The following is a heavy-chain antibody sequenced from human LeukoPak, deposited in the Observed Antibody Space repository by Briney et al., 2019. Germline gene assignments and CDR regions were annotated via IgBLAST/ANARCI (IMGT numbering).Heavy chain of an antibody. V-gene: IGHV3-11*01. CDR2: ISSSGSTI. CDR1: GFTFSDYY. D-gene: IGHD4-17*01. J-gene: IGHJ4*02. CDR3: AKDSPDYGDFPGAGDY. Sequence: GGSLRLSCAASGFTFSDYYMSWIRQAPGKGLEWVSYISSSGSTIYYADSVKGRFTISRDNAKNSLYLQMNSLRAEDTAVYYCAKDSPDYGDFPGAGDYWGQGTLVTVSS.